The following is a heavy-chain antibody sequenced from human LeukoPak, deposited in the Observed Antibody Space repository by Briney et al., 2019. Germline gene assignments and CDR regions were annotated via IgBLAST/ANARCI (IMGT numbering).Heavy chain of an antibody. CDR3: ARGTPGAGPHRVYGSGSYYTRTFIPVVY. D-gene: IGHD3-10*01. CDR2: ISYDGSNK. V-gene: IGHV3-30*01. Sequence: GGSLRPSCAASGFTFSSYAMHWVRQAPGKGLEWVAVISYDGSNKYYADSVKGRFTISRDNSKNTLYLQMNSLRAEDTAVYYCARGTPGAGPHRVYGSGSYYTRTFIPVVYWGQGTLVTVSS. CDR1: GFTFSSYA. J-gene: IGHJ4*02.